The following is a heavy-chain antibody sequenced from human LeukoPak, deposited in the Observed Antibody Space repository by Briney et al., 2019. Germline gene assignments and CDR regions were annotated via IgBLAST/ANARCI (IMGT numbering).Heavy chain of an antibody. CDR1: GFTFNNYA. Sequence: GGSLRLSCAASGFTFNNYAMAWVRQAPEKGPEWVSSITDNGFNTYYADSVKGRFTISRDNSKNTLYLQMNSLRAEDTALYYCAKGLRGNYGHWGQGTLVTVSS. CDR2: ITDNGFNT. J-gene: IGHJ4*02. CDR3: AKGLRGNYGH. V-gene: IGHV3-23*01. D-gene: IGHD1-26*01.